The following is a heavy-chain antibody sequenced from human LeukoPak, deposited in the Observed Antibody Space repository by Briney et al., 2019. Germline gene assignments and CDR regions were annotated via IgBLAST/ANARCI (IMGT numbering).Heavy chain of an antibody. CDR2: IIPILGIA. J-gene: IGHJ4*02. CDR1: GGTFSSYA. Sequence: AASVKVSCTASGGTFSSYAISWVRQAPGQGLEWMGRIIPILGIANYAQKFQGRVTITADKSTSTAYMELSSLRSEDTAVYYCARDLNFYDSSGYMGDYWGQGTLVTVSS. V-gene: IGHV1-69*04. CDR3: ARDLNFYDSSGYMGDY. D-gene: IGHD3-22*01.